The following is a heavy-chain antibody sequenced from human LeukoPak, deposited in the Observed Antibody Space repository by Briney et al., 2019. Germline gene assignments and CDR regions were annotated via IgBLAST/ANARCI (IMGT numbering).Heavy chain of an antibody. D-gene: IGHD2-2*01. J-gene: IGHJ4*02. Sequence: SETLSLTCTVSGGSISSSSYYWGWIRQPPGKGLEWIGSIYYSGSTYYNPSLKSRVTISVDTSKNQFSLKVSSVTAADTAVYYCARDPGYCSSTSCHLGGIDYWGQGTLVTVSS. CDR1: GGSISSSSYY. V-gene: IGHV4-39*02. CDR2: IYYSGST. CDR3: ARDPGYCSSTSCHLGGIDY.